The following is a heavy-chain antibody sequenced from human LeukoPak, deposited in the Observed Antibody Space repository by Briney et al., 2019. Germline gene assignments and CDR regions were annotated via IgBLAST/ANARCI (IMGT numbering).Heavy chain of an antibody. CDR1: GFTFSSYS. Sequence: PGGSLRLSCAASGFTFSSYSMNWVRQAPGKGLEWVSSISSSSSYIYYADSVKGRFTISRDNAKNSLYLQMNSLRPEDTAVYYCAKYRLIWLPAPVFEYWGQGTLVTVSS. D-gene: IGHD5-24*01. CDR3: AKYRLIWLPAPVFEY. J-gene: IGHJ4*02. CDR2: ISSSSSYI. V-gene: IGHV3-21*01.